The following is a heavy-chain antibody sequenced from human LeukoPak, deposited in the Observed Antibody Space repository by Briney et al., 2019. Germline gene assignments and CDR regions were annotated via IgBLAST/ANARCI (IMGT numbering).Heavy chain of an antibody. J-gene: IGHJ1*01. CDR3: ARAPRIAAAGTGSLWFQH. CDR1: GDSVSSKSAA. D-gene: IGHD6-13*01. V-gene: IGHV6-1*01. CDR2: TYYRSKWSS. Sequence: SQTLSLTCAISGDSVSSKSAAWNWIRQSPSRGLEWLGRTYYRSKWSSGYAESVKSRLTVSPDTSKNQFSLKLSSVTAADTAVYYCARAPRIAAAGTGSLWFQHWGQGTLVTVSS.